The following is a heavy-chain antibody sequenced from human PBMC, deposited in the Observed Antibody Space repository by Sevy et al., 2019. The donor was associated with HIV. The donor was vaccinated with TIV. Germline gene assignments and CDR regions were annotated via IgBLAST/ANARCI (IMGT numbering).Heavy chain of an antibody. V-gene: IGHV3-30*02. CDR3: AKGLGMVQGALLSEDL. Sequence: GGSLRLSCAASGFTFRSYGMHWVRQAPGKGLEWVAFIRYDGTTKYYADSVKGRFTISSDNSKNTLYLQMNSLRPGDTSVYYCAKGLGMVQGALLSEDLWGQRTMVTVSS. D-gene: IGHD3-10*01. CDR2: IRYDGTTK. CDR1: GFTFRSYG. J-gene: IGHJ3*01.